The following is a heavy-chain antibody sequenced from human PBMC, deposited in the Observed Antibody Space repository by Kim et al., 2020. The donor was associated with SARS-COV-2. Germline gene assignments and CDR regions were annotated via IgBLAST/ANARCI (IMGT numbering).Heavy chain of an antibody. D-gene: IGHD2-15*01. Sequence: GGSLRLSCAASGFTFSSFAMNWVREAPGKGLEWLSGISGSGGYTYYADSVKGRFTISRDNSKNTLYLQMSSLRAEDTAIYYCAKMDPNYCRGASCFEYF. CDR1: GFTFSSFA. J-gene: IGHJ4*01. CDR2: ISGSGGYT. V-gene: IGHV3-23*01. CDR3: AKMDPNYCRGASCFEYF.